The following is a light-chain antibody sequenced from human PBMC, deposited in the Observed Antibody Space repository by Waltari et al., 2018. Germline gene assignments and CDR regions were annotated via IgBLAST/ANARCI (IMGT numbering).Light chain of an antibody. CDR1: RDIKH. V-gene: IGKV1-33*01. CDR2: DSF. J-gene: IGKJ2*01. Sequence: DFQMTQSPSSLSASVVDRVTISCQASRDIKHLNWYQQKPGQAPKLLIYDSFNLEIGVPSRFSGRGSGTHFTFTISSLQPEDVATYYCQQYDDFPPYTFGQGTKVDLK. CDR3: QQYDDFPPYT.